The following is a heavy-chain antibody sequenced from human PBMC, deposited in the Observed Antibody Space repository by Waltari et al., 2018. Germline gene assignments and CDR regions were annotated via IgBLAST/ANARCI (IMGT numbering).Heavy chain of an antibody. CDR1: GGSFSGYY. D-gene: IGHD3-3*01. J-gene: IGHJ4*02. V-gene: IGHV4-34*01. CDR2: INHSGST. CDR3: ARGTRYYDFWSGYFQPHYFDY. Sequence: QVQLQQWGAGLLKPSETLSLTCAVYGGSFSGYYWSWIRQPPGKGLGWIGGINHSGSTNYNPSLKSRVTISVDTSKNQFSLKLSSVTAADTAVYYCARGTRYYDFWSGYFQPHYFDYWGQGTLVTVSS.